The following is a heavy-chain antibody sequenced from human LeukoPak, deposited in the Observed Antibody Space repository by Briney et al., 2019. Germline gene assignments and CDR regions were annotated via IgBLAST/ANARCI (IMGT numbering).Heavy chain of an antibody. V-gene: IGHV1-24*01. Sequence: ASVKVSCKVSGYTLTELSMHWVRQAPGKGLEWMGGFDPEDGETIYAQKFQGRVTMTEDPSTDTTYMELSSLRSEDTAVYYCARLSSHYGDYKVDPWGQGTLVTVSS. CDR1: GYTLTELS. D-gene: IGHD4-17*01. CDR3: ARLSSHYGDYKVDP. J-gene: IGHJ5*02. CDR2: FDPEDGET.